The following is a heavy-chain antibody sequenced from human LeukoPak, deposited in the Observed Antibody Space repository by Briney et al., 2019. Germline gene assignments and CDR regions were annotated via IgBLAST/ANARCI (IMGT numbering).Heavy chain of an antibody. V-gene: IGHV1-2*02. Sequence: GASVKVSCKASGYTFTGYYMHWVRQAPGQGLEWMGWINPNSGGTNYAQKFQGRVTMTRDTSISTAYVELSRLRSDDTAVYYCARDGAQWEDSRPGHDAFDIWGQGTMVTVSS. CDR2: INPNSGGT. CDR3: ARDGAQWEDSRPGHDAFDI. CDR1: GYTFTGYY. J-gene: IGHJ3*02. D-gene: IGHD1-26*01.